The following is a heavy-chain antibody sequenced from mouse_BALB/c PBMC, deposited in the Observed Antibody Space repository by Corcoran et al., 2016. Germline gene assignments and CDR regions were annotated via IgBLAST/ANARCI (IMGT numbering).Heavy chain of an antibody. CDR1: GFNIKDTY. CDR3: ARGWLRRRDFDV. Sequence: EVQLQQSGAELVKPGASVKLSCTASGFNIKDTYMHWVKQRPEQGLEWIGRIDPANGNTKYDPKFQGKATIPADTSSNTASLQLSSLTSEDTAVYYCARGWLRRRDFDVWGAGTTVTVSS. V-gene: IGHV14-3*02. J-gene: IGHJ1*01. CDR2: IDPANGNT. D-gene: IGHD2-2*01.